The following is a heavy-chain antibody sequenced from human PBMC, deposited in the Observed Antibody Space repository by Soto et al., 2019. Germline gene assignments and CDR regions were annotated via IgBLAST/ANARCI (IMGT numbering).Heavy chain of an antibody. CDR1: GFTFSRYW. V-gene: IGHV3-74*01. D-gene: IGHD1-26*01. Sequence: QPGGSLRLSCAASGFTFSRYWMHWVRQAPGKGLVWVSRINSDGSSTSYADSVKGRFTISRDNANNTLCLQMNSLRAEDTAVYYCARGPRTYCRARGGNLFDSWGQGTLVTVSA. J-gene: IGHJ5*01. CDR2: INSDGSST. CDR3: ARGPRTYCRARGGNLFDS.